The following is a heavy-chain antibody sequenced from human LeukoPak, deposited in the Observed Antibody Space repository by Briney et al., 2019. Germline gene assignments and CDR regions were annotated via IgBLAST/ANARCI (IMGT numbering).Heavy chain of an antibody. CDR1: GFTFGDYA. V-gene: IGHV3-43*02. J-gene: IGHJ3*02. D-gene: IGHD2-15*01. CDR2: ISGHGGAT. Sequence: GGSLRLSCVASGFTFGDYAMHWVRQVPGRGLEWVSLISGHGGATHHAVSVKGRFTISRDNSKNSLYLQMNSLRTEDTALYYCAKVRYCSGGSCYHASDIWGQGTMVTVSS. CDR3: AKVRYCSGGSCYHASDI.